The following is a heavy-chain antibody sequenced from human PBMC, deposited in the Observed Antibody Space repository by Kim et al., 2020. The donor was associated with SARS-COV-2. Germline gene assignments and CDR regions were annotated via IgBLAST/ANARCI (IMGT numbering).Heavy chain of an antibody. CDR3: ARQRITIFGEDY. D-gene: IGHD3-3*01. V-gene: IGHV5-10-1*01. Sequence: NYSPSFQGHVTISADKSISTAYLQWSSLKASDTAMYYCARQRITIFGEDYWGQGTLVTVSS. J-gene: IGHJ4*02.